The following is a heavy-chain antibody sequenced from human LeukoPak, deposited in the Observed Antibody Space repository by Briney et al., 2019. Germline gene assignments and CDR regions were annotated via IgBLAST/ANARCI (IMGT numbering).Heavy chain of an antibody. Sequence: SETLSLTCTVSGGSISSYYWSWIRQPPGKGLEWIGYIYYSGSTNYNPSLKSRVTISVDTSKNQFSLKLSSVTAADTAVYYCARKITGTTEFDYWGQGTLVTVSS. CDR1: GGSISSYY. D-gene: IGHD1-7*01. CDR2: IYYSGST. CDR3: ARKITGTTEFDY. J-gene: IGHJ4*02. V-gene: IGHV4-59*01.